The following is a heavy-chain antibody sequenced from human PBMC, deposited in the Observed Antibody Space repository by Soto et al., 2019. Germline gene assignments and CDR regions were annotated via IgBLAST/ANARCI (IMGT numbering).Heavy chain of an antibody. CDR2: IYWDDDK. V-gene: IGHV2-5*02. Sequence: SGPTLVNPTQTLTLTCTFSGFSLSTSGGGVGWIRQPPGKALEGLVIIYWDDDKRYSPSLRGRLTITKDTSKNQVVLTMTNVDPEDTATYFCAHRRIVVSQWIYGDFDYRGQGILVPVFS. CDR1: GFSLSTSGGG. J-gene: IGHJ4*02. CDR3: AHRRIVVSQWIYGDFDY. D-gene: IGHD2-2*01.